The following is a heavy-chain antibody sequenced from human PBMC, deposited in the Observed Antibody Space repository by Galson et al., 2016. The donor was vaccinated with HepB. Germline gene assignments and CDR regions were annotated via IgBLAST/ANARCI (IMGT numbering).Heavy chain of an antibody. CDR3: ANRMSPSWFEY. D-gene: IGHD2/OR15-2a*01. Sequence: SLRLSCAVSGLTFSSYVMSWVRQAPGKGLEWVSAISNGGGSTYYADSVKGSFTISRDNSRNTRFLQMNSLRAEDTAVYYCANRMSPSWFEYWGQGTLVTVSS. CDR2: ISNGGGST. V-gene: IGHV3-23*01. CDR1: GLTFSSYV. J-gene: IGHJ5*01.